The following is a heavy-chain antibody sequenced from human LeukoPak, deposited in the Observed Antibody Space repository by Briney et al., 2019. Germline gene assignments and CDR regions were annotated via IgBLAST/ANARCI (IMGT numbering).Heavy chain of an antibody. CDR2: ISAYNGNT. J-gene: IGHJ4*02. V-gene: IGHV1-18*01. CDR3: ARGGASGPQGFDY. CDR1: GDTFTSYG. Sequence: ASVKVSCKASGDTFTSYGFTWVRQGPGQGLEWMGWISAYNGNTNDAQKLQGRITMTTDTSTTTVYMELRSLRSDDTAMYYCARGGASGPQGFDYWGQGTLVTVSS. D-gene: IGHD1-26*01.